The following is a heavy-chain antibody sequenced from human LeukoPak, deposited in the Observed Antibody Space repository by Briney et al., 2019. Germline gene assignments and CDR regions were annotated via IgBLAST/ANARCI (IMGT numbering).Heavy chain of an antibody. Sequence: ASVKVSCKASGYTFTNYGISWVRQAPGQGLEWMGWISTYNGDTNYAQKLQDRVTMTTDTSTNTAYMELRSLRSDDTAVYYCARAPFHDYGDPYFDYWGQGTLVTVSS. CDR1: GYTFTNYG. V-gene: IGHV1-18*01. CDR2: ISTYNGDT. CDR3: ARAPFHDYGDPYFDY. J-gene: IGHJ4*02. D-gene: IGHD4-17*01.